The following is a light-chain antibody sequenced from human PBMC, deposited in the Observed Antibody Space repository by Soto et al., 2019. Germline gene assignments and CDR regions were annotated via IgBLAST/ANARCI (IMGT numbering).Light chain of an antibody. Sequence: QSVLTQPPSASGTPGQRVTISCSGSSFNIGSNTVNWYQQFPGKAPKFLIYSNSERPSGVPDRFSGSKSGTSASLAINELQSDDEADYYCSAWDDNLNGVVFGGGTKLTVL. CDR2: SNS. J-gene: IGLJ2*01. V-gene: IGLV1-44*01. CDR1: SFNIGSNT. CDR3: SAWDDNLNGVV.